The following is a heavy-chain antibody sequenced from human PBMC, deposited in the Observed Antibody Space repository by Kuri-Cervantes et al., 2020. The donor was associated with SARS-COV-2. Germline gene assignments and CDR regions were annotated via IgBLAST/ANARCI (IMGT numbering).Heavy chain of an antibody. CDR3: ARGGGNYGEGDWFDP. CDR1: GYTFTSYE. D-gene: IGHD4-17*01. Sequence: SVTVSCKASGYTFTSYEINWLRQARGQGLEWIGWMNPNSGNTGYAQKFQGRVTMTRNTTISTAYMELSSLRSADTAVYYCARGGGNYGEGDWFDPWGRGTLVTVSS. V-gene: IGHV1-8*02. J-gene: IGHJ5*02. CDR2: MNPNSGNT.